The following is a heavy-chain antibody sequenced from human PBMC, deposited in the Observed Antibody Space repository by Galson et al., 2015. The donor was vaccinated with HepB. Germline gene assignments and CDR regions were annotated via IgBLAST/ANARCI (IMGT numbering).Heavy chain of an antibody. CDR1: GFTFSSYW. J-gene: IGHJ5*02. CDR3: ARPYSSSILGSNWFDP. CDR2: IKQDGSEK. V-gene: IGHV3-7*01. Sequence: SLRLSCAASGFTFSSYWMSWVRQAPGKGLVWVANIKQDGSEKYYVDSGKGRFTISRDNAKNSLYLQMNSLRAEDTAVYYCARPYSSSILGSNWFDPWGQGTLLSVSS. D-gene: IGHD6-6*01.